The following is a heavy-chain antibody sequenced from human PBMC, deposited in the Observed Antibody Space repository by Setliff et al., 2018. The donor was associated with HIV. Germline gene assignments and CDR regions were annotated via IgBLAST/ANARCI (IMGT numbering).Heavy chain of an antibody. CDR1: GGSISSSTYY. D-gene: IGHD4-17*01. Sequence: SETLSLTCTVSGGSISSSTYYWGWIRQPPGKGLEWIGSIYYSWSTYYNPSLKIRVTMSVDTSKNQFSLKLSSVTAADTAVYYCARQDYGGNSDYWGQGTLVTVSS. CDR3: ARQDYGGNSDY. V-gene: IGHV4-39*07. CDR2: IYYSWST. J-gene: IGHJ4*02.